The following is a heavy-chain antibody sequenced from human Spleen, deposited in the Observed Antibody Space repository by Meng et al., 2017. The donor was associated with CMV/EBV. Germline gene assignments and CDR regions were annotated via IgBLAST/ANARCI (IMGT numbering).Heavy chain of an antibody. CDR3: ARDPGVGYTSFDY. CDR2: ISSSGSTI. Sequence: GESLKISCAASGFTFSDYYMSWIRQAPGKGLEWVSYISSSGSTIYYADSVKGRFTISRDNAKNSLYLQMNSLRAEDTAVYYCARDPGVGYTSFDYWGQGTLVTVSS. D-gene: IGHD2-8*02. J-gene: IGHJ4*02. CDR1: GFTFSDYY. V-gene: IGHV3-11*04.